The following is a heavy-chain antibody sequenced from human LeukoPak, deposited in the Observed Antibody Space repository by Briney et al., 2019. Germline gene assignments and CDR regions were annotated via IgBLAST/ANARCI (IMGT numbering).Heavy chain of an antibody. Sequence: PSETLSLTCAVYGGSFSGYYWSWIRQPPGKGLEWIGEINHSGSTNYNPSLKSRLNISADTSRNQFSLKLRSVTAADTALYFCAREGYYYDSSGPIDYWGQGTRVTVSS. V-gene: IGHV4-34*09. D-gene: IGHD3-22*01. CDR2: INHSGST. J-gene: IGHJ4*02. CDR3: AREGYYYDSSGPIDY. CDR1: GGSFSGYY.